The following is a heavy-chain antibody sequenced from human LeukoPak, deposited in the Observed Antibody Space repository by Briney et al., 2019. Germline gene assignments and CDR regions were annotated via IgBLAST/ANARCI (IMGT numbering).Heavy chain of an antibody. CDR1: GYTFTGYY. CDR2: ISNDGSNE. V-gene: IGHV3-30*03. CDR3: ARGGYYGSGSYPFDY. J-gene: IGHJ4*02. D-gene: IGHD3-10*01. Sequence: SCKASGYTFTGYYMHWVRQAPGKGLEWVAVISNDGSNEYYADSVKGRFTISRDSSKNTLYLQMNSLRVEDTAVYYCARGGYYGSGSYPFDYWGQGTLVTVSS.